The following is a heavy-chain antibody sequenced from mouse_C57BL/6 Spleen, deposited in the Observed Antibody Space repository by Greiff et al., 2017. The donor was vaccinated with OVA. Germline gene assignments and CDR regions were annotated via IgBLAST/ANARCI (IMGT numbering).Heavy chain of an antibody. D-gene: IGHD2-4*01. CDR2: IYPGDGDT. CDR3: VYDYGYAMDY. J-gene: IGHJ4*01. Sequence: QVQLKQSGPELVKPGASVKISCKASGYAFSSSWMNWVKQRPGKGLEWIGRIYPGDGDTNYNGKFKGKATLTADKSSSTAYMQLSSLTSEDSAVYFCVYDYGYAMDYWGQGTSVTVSS. V-gene: IGHV1-82*01. CDR1: GYAFSSSW.